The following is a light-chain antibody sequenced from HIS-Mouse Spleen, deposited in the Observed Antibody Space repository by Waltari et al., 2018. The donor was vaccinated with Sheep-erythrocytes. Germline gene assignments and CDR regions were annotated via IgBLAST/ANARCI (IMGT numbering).Light chain of an antibody. CDR3: CSYAGSSTPWV. J-gene: IGLJ3*02. Sequence: QSALTQPASVSGSPGQSITISCTGTSSDGGSYNLVSWYQQHPGKAPKLMIYEGSKRPSGVSNRLSGSKSGNTASLTISGLQAEDEADYYCCSYAGSSTPWVFGGGTKLTVI. CDR1: SSDGGSYNL. CDR2: EGS. V-gene: IGLV2-23*01.